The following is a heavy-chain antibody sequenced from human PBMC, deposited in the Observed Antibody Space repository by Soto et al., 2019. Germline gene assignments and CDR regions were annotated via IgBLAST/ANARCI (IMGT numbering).Heavy chain of an antibody. CDR1: VFTFDSYA. J-gene: IGHJ4*02. CDR3: AMGNLFDH. Sequence: PWGSLRISCASSVFTFDSYAMSWVRQAPGAGLDWVSTISNSGGTIYYADSVRGRFTISRDNSKNTVYVQMNNLRAEDTAVYYCAMGNLFDHWGQGTLVTVSS. D-gene: IGHD1-26*01. V-gene: IGHV3-23*01. CDR2: ISNSGGTI.